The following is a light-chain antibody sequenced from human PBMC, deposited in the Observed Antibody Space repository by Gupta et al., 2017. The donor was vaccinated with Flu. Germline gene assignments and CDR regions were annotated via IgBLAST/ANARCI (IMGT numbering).Light chain of an antibody. V-gene: IGLV2-14*01. J-gene: IGLJ1*01. Sequence: IYEVRKRPSRVSSRFSGSKSGNTASLTISGRQAEDEADYFCSSYANTDTLVFGTGTTVTV. CDR2: EVR. CDR3: SSYANTDTLV.